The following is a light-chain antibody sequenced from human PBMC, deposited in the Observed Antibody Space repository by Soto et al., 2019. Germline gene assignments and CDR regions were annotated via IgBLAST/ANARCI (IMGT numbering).Light chain of an antibody. CDR3: QQTYSTLVS. Sequence: EIVLTQSPGTLSFSPGERAILSCRASQSVSSDYLAWYQQKPGQAPRLLIYGASSRATGIPDRFSGSGSGTDFTLTVSSLQPEDSGTSYWQQTYSTLVSFGGGTKVELK. CDR2: GAS. J-gene: IGKJ4*01. V-gene: IGKV3-20*01. CDR1: QSVSSDY.